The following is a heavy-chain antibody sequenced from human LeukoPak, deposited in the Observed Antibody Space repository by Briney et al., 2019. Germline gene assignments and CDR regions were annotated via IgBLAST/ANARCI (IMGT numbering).Heavy chain of an antibody. CDR3: ARLDY. V-gene: IGHV4-39*01. CDR1: GGSISSSSYY. CDR2: IYYSGST. J-gene: IGHJ4*02. Sequence: SETLPLICTVSGGSISSSSYYWGWIRQPPGKGLEWIGSIYYSGSTYYNPSLKSRVTISVDTSKNQFSLKLSSVTAADTAVYYCARLDYWGQGTLVTVSS.